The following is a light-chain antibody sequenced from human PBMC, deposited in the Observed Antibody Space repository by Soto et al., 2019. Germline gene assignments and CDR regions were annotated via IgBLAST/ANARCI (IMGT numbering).Light chain of an antibody. CDR2: DAS. J-gene: IGKJ1*01. CDR3: QHYNSYWT. Sequence: DIQMTQSPSTLSASVGDRVTITCRASQSISSWLAWYQQKPGKAPKLLIYDASSLESGVPSRFSGSGSGTEFTLTISSLQPDYFATYYCQHYNSYWTFGQGTKVEIK. CDR1: QSISSW. V-gene: IGKV1-5*01.